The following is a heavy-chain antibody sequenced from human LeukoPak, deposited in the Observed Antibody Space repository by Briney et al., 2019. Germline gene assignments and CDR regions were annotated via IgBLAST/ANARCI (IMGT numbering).Heavy chain of an antibody. CDR1: GFTFDDYG. Sequence: GGSLRLSCAASGFTFDDYGMSWVRQAPGKGLEWVSGINWNGGSTGCADSVKGRFTISRDNAKNSLYLQMNSLRAEDTALYYCAGSSGWYSYFDYWGQGTLVTVSS. D-gene: IGHD6-19*01. CDR3: AGSSGWYSYFDY. CDR2: INWNGGST. J-gene: IGHJ4*02. V-gene: IGHV3-20*04.